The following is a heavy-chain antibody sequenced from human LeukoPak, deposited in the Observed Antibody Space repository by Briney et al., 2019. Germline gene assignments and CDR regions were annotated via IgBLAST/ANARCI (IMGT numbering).Heavy chain of an antibody. CDR3: TTDPSRSGYYYYYMDV. CDR1: GIIFSNAW. V-gene: IGHV3-15*01. D-gene: IGHD3-10*01. CDR2: IKSKTDGGTT. J-gene: IGHJ6*03. Sequence: GGSLRLSCAASGIIFSNAWMSWVRQAPGKGLEWVGRIKSKTDGGTTDYAAPVKGRFTISRDDSKNTLYLQMNSLKTEDTAVYYCTTDPSRSGYYYYYMDVWGKGTTVTVSS.